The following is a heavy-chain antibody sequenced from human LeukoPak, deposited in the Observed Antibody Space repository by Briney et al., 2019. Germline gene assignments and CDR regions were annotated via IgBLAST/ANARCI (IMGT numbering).Heavy chain of an antibody. D-gene: IGHD2-15*01. CDR3: ARNGWLDY. CDR1: GFTFSSYE. J-gene: IGHJ4*02. CDR2: ISSSAGAI. Sequence: PGGSVRLSCAASGFTFSSYEMNWVRQAPGEGLEWISYISSSAGAIYYADSVKGRFTISRDNARNSLYLQMNSLRVEDTAVYYCARNGWLDYWGQGTLVTVSS. V-gene: IGHV3-48*03.